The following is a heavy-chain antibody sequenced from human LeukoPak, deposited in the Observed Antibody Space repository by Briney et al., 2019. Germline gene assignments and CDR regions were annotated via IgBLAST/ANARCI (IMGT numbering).Heavy chain of an antibody. D-gene: IGHD3-22*01. CDR3: ARANHYDSSGYYYNAFDI. Sequence: PSETLSLTCSVSGASISRNTYYWGWIRQSPGKGLEWIGTFYYTGSTYYNPSLKSRITISVDTSKNHFSLKLSSVTAADTAVYYCARANHYDSSGYYYNAFDIWGQGTMVTVSS. CDR2: FYYTGST. V-gene: IGHV4-39*02. CDR1: GASISRNTYY. J-gene: IGHJ3*02.